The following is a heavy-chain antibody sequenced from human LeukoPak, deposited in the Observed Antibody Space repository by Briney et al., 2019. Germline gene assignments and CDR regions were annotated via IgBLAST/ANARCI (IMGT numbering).Heavy chain of an antibody. Sequence: SETLSLTCTVSGGSISSSSYYWGWTRQPPGKGLEWIGSIYYSGSTYYNPSLKSRVTISVDTSKNQFSLKLSSVTAADTAVYYCARRILPYGSGSFDYWGQGTLVTVSS. J-gene: IGHJ4*02. V-gene: IGHV4-39*01. CDR2: IYYSGST. D-gene: IGHD3-10*01. CDR3: ARRILPYGSGSFDY. CDR1: GGSISSSSYY.